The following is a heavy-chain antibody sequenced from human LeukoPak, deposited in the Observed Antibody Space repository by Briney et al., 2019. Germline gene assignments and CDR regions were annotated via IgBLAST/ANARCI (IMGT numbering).Heavy chain of an antibody. CDR3: AAETRVVVVPAAIRGNWFDP. V-gene: IGHV4-39*01. CDR2: IYYSGST. Sequence: SETLSLTCTVSGGSISSSSYYWGWIRQPPGKGLEWIGSIYYSGSTYYNPSLKSRVTISVDTSKNQFSLKLRSVTAADTAVYYSAAETRVVVVPAAIRGNWFDPWGQATLVTVSS. CDR1: GGSISSSSYY. J-gene: IGHJ5*02. D-gene: IGHD2-2*02.